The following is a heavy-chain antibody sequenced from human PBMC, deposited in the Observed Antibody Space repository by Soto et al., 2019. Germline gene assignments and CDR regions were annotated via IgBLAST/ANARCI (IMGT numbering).Heavy chain of an antibody. CDR1: GDSVSSNSAA. CDR3: AREGLITGDGGAFDI. J-gene: IGHJ3*02. Sequence: KQSQTLSLTCAISGDSVSSNSAAWNWIRQSPSRGLEWLGRTYYRSKWYNDYAVSVKSRITINPDTSKNQFSLQRNSVTPEDWAVYCGAREGLITGDGGAFDIWGQGTMVTVSS. D-gene: IGHD7-27*01. CDR2: TYYRSKWYN. V-gene: IGHV6-1*01.